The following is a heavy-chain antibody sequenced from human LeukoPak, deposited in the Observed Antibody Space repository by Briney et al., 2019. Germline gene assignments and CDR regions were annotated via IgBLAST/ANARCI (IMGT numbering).Heavy chain of an antibody. J-gene: IGHJ4*02. V-gene: IGHV3-74*01. CDR1: GFSFSSHW. D-gene: IGHD2-21*01. CDR2: IGDDGSYT. CDR3: ASFGISWRSSY. Sequence: GGSLRLSCAASGFSFSSHWVHWVRQAPGKGLVWVSRIGDDGSYTSNVDSVKGRFTVSRDNVNNMLYLHMNSLRAEDTAVYYCASFGISWRSSYWGQGTLVTVSS.